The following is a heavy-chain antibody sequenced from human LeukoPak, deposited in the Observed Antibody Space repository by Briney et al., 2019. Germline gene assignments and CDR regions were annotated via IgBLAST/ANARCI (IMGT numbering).Heavy chain of an antibody. CDR2: IYTSGST. CDR3: ARAPPPGDYYYYGMDV. Sequence: PSETLSLTCTVSGGSISSYYWSWIRQPAEKGLEWIGRIYTSGSTNYNPSLKSRVTMSVDTSKNQFSLKLSSVTAADTAVYYCARAPPPGDYYYYGMDVWGQGTTVTVSS. V-gene: IGHV4-4*07. D-gene: IGHD4-17*01. CDR1: GGSISSYY. J-gene: IGHJ6*02.